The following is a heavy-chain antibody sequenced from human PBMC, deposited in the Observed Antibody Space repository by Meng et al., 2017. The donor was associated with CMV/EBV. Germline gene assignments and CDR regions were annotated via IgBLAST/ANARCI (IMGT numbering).Heavy chain of an antibody. Sequence: GESLKISCAASEFIFSNYWMSWVRQAPGKGLEWVSYISSSGSTIYYADSVKGRFTISRDNAKNSLYLQMNSLRAEDTAVYYCARGRGWLQPAVAFDIWGQGTMVTVSS. J-gene: IGHJ3*02. CDR3: ARGRGWLQPAVAFDI. V-gene: IGHV3-48*03. D-gene: IGHD5-24*01. CDR1: EFIFSNYW. CDR2: ISSSGSTI.